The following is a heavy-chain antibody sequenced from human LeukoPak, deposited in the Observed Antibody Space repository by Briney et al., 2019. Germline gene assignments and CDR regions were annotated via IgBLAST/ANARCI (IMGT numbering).Heavy chain of an antibody. V-gene: IGHV3-21*01. CDR3: ARELIQLWLGLDY. CDR2: ISSSSSYI. J-gene: IGHJ4*02. Sequence: GGSLRLSCAASGFTFSSYAMSWVRQAPGKGLEWVSSISSSSSYIYYADSVKGRFTISRDNAKNSLYLQMNSLRAEDTAVYYCARELIQLWLGLDYWGQGTLVTVSS. D-gene: IGHD5-18*01. CDR1: GFTFSSYA.